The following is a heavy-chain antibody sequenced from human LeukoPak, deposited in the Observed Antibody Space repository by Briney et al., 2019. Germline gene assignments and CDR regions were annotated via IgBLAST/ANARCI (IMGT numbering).Heavy chain of an antibody. Sequence: GGSLSLSCAASGFTFSTYGMHWVRQAPGKGLEWVALIWFDGSKRYYGDSLKGRFTFSRDNSKNTLYLQVDSLRAEDTPVYYCARCTGGSCVFDYWGQGTLVTVSS. V-gene: IGHV3-33*01. J-gene: IGHJ4*02. CDR1: GFTFSTYG. D-gene: IGHD2-8*02. CDR3: ARCTGGSCVFDY. CDR2: IWFDGSKR.